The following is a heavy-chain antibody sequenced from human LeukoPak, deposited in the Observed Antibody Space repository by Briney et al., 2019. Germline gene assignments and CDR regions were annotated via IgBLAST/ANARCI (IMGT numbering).Heavy chain of an antibody. J-gene: IGHJ4*02. CDR2: INPNSGGT. V-gene: IGHV1-2*02. CDR3: ARGMVGATAIDY. D-gene: IGHD1-26*01. Sequence: ASVKVSCKASGYTFTGYYMHWVRHAPGQGLEWMGWINPNSGGTNYAQKFQGRVTMTRDTSISTAYMELSRLRSDDTAVYYCARGMVGATAIDYWGQGTLVTVSS. CDR1: GYTFTGYY.